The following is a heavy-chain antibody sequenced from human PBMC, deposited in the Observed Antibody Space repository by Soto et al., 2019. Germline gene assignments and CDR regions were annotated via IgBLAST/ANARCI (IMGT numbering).Heavy chain of an antibody. CDR2: ISTRSNYI. J-gene: IGHJ4*02. CDR3: ARGRVPIAGPKGDYLDT. Sequence: PGGSLRLSCAASGFTFRSYNMNWVRQAPGKGLEWVSGISTRSNYISYGDSLRGRFTISRDDAKNSVHLQMLRLRADDTGLYYCARGRVPIAGPKGDYLDTWGLGTLVTVSS. CDR1: GFTFRSYN. D-gene: IGHD2-2*01. V-gene: IGHV3-21*01.